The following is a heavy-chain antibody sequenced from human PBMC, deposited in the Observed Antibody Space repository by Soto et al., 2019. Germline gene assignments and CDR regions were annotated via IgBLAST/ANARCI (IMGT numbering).Heavy chain of an antibody. CDR3: ARGYNWNDGGPAASGYFDY. Sequence: PGGSLRLSCSASVFTFSSYGMHGVGQAPGKGLEWVAVIWYDGSNKYYADSVKGRFTISRDNSKNTLYLQMNSLRAEDTAVYYCARGYNWNDGGPAASGYFDYWGPGTLVTVSS. CDR1: VFTFSSYG. D-gene: IGHD1-1*01. CDR2: IWYDGSNK. J-gene: IGHJ4*02. V-gene: IGHV3-33*01.